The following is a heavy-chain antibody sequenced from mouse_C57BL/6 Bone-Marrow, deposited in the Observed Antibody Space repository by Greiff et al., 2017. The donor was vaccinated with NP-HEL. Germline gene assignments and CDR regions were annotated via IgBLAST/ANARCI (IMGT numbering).Heavy chain of an antibody. CDR2: IYPGDGDT. CDR1: GYAFSSYW. J-gene: IGHJ2*01. Sequence: QVQLQQSGAELVKPGASVKISCKASGYAFSSYWMNWVKQRPGKGLEWIGQIYPGDGDTNYNGKFKGKATLTADKSSSTAYMQLSSLTSEDSAVYFCAREGRQLRPYFDYWGQGTTLTVSS. V-gene: IGHV1-80*01. CDR3: AREGRQLRPYFDY. D-gene: IGHD3-2*02.